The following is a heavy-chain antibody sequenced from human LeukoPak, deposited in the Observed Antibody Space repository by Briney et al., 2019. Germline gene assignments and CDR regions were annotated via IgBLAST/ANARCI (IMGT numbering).Heavy chain of an antibody. CDR3: ARLYFPLAVAGLGQFDY. Sequence: ASVKVSCKASGYTFTSYAMHWVRQAPGQRLEWMGWINAGNGNTKYSQKFQGRVTITRDTSASTAYMELSSLRSEDTAVYYCARLYFPLAVAGLGQFDYWGQGTLVTVSS. CDR1: GYTFTSYA. J-gene: IGHJ4*02. D-gene: IGHD6-19*01. V-gene: IGHV1-3*01. CDR2: INAGNGNT.